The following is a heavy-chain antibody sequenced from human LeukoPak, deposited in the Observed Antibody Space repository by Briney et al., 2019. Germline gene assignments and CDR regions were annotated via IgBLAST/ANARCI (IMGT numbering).Heavy chain of an antibody. V-gene: IGHV3-74*01. CDR2: INEDGGFA. Sequence: GGSLRLSCAASGFTFSSYWMHWVRQAPGKGLVWVSRINEDGGFASYADSVRGRFTVSRDNANNTLYLQMSSLTAEDTAMYYCTRDLVMVNTPGDDFDHWGRGTLVTVSS. CDR3: TRDLVMVNTPGDDFDH. D-gene: IGHD3-22*01. J-gene: IGHJ4*02. CDR1: GFTFSSYW.